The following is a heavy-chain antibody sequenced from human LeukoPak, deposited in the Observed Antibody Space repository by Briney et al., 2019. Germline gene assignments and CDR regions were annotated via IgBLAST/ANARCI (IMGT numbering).Heavy chain of an antibody. J-gene: IGHJ4*02. CDR3: ARRMRSSNSWYFDY. CDR1: GFTLSYYG. V-gene: IGHV3-23*01. Sequence: SGGSLRLSCAVSGFTLSYYGMSWVRQAPGKGLEWVSSISGSGGGPHYADSVKGRFTISRDNSRNTVYLQMNSLRAEDTAVYHCARRMRSSNSWYFDYWGQGTLVTVSS. D-gene: IGHD6-13*01. CDR2: ISGSGGGP.